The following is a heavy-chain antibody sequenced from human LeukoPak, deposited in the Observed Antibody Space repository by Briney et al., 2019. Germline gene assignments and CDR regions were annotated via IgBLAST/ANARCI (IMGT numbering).Heavy chain of an antibody. CDR1: GGSISSYY. Sequence: SETLSLTCTVSGGSISSYYWSWIRQPPGKGLEWIGYIYYSGSTNYNPSLKSRVTISVDTSKNQFSLKLSSVTAADTAVYYCGGGHYDSSGPDYWGQGTLVTVSS. V-gene: IGHV4-59*01. J-gene: IGHJ4*02. CDR2: IYYSGST. D-gene: IGHD3-22*01. CDR3: GGGHYDSSGPDY.